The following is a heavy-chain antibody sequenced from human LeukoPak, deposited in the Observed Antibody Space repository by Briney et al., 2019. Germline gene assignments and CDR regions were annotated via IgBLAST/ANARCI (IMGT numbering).Heavy chain of an antibody. D-gene: IGHD3-10*01. J-gene: IGHJ5*02. V-gene: IGHV1-2*02. Sequence: GASVKVSCKASGYTFTGYYMHWVRQAPGQGLEWMGWINPNSGGTNYAQKFQGRVTMTRDTSISTAYMELSRLRSDDTAVYYCARVGYYGSGRRFAPWGQGTLVTVSS. CDR1: GYTFTGYY. CDR3: ARVGYYGSGRRFAP. CDR2: INPNSGGT.